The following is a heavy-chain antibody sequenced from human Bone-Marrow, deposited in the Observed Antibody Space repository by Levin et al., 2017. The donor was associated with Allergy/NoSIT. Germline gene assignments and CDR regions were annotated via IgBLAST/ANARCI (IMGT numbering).Heavy chain of an antibody. CDR1: GASVSGADYY. V-gene: IGHV4-30-4*01. D-gene: IGHD2-2*01. Sequence: PSETLSLTCTVSGASVSGADYYWSWIRRPPGKGLEWIAYIYHNGITYYSPSLKIRLTTSIDMSKNQFSLNLNSVTAADTAVYYCARSPDCTTTSCFSHFDSWGQGALVTVSS. CDR3: ARSPDCTTTSCFSHFDS. CDR2: IYHNGIT. J-gene: IGHJ4*02.